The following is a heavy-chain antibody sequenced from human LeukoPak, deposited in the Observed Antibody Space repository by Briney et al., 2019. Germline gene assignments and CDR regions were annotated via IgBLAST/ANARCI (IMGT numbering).Heavy chain of an antibody. CDR2: IYYSGST. Sequence: PSETLSLTCTVSGGSISSYYWSWIRQPPGKGLEWIGYIYYSGSTYYNPSLKSRVTISVDTSKNQFSLKLSSVTAADTAVYYCARALGDGYPSLDYWGQGTLVTVSS. CDR3: ARALGDGYPSLDY. V-gene: IGHV4-30-4*01. D-gene: IGHD5-24*01. CDR1: GGSISSYY. J-gene: IGHJ4*02.